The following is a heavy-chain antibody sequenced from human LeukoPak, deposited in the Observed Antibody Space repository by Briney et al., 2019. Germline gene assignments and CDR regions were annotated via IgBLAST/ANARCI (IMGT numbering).Heavy chain of an antibody. D-gene: IGHD3-3*01. CDR2: IYYSGST. J-gene: IGHJ6*02. Sequence: TLSLTCTVSGGSISSGGYYWSWIRQHPGKGLEWIGYIYYSGSTYYNPSLKSRVTISVDTSKNQFSLKLSSVTAADTAVYFYSGGVLFLEGSTRDYYYYGMDVWGQGTTVTVSS. CDR1: GGSISSGGYY. V-gene: IGHV4-31*03. CDR3: SGGVLFLEGSTRDYYYYGMDV.